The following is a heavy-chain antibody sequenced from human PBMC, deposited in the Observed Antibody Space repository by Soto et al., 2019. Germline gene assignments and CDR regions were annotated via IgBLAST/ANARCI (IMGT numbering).Heavy chain of an antibody. CDR1: GGTFSSYT. D-gene: IGHD4-17*01. CDR3: ARDFYGDYGDDY. Sequence: QVQLVQSGAEVKKPGSSVKVSCKASGGTFSSYTISWVRQAPGQGLEWMGRIIPILGIANYAQKFQGRVTITADKYTSTAYMELSSLRSEDTAVYYCARDFYGDYGDDYWGQGTLVTVSS. CDR2: IIPILGIA. V-gene: IGHV1-69*08. J-gene: IGHJ4*02.